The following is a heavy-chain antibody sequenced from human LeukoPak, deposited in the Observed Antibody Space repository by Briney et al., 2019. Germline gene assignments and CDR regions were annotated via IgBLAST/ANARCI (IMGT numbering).Heavy chain of an antibody. D-gene: IGHD3-22*01. CDR3: ARRTGQVVVPNDYFDY. J-gene: IGHJ4*02. Sequence: PSETLSLTCAVSGGSISSSKWWSWVRQPPGKGLEWIGEIYHSGSTNYNPSLKSRVTVSVDRSKNQFSLNLSSVTAADTAVYYCARRTGQVVVPNDYFDYWGQGTLVTVSS. CDR1: GGSISSSKW. CDR2: IYHSGST. V-gene: IGHV4-4*02.